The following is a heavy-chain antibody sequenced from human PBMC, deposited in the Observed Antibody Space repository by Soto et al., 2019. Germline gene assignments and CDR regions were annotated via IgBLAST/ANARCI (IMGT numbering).Heavy chain of an antibody. CDR3: XRHSVXGXIDY. Sequence: QLQLQESGPGLVKPSETLSLTCTVSGGSISSSSYYWGWIRQPPGKGLEWIGSIYYSGSTYYNPXXXXXXXXXXXXXXXXXXXXXXXXXXXDTXVYYXXRHSVXGXIDYWGQGXLVTVXX. D-gene: IGHD3-10*01. CDR1: GGSISSSSYY. V-gene: IGHV4-39*01. J-gene: IGHJ4*02. CDR2: IYYSGST.